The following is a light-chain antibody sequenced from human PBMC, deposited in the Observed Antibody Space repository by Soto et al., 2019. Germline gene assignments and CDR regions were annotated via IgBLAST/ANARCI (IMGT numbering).Light chain of an antibody. CDR3: QQYSDSPPT. CDR2: GAS. CDR1: QSVSSY. Sequence: EILLTQSPATLSLSPVERATLSCRASQSVSSYLAWYQQKPGQAPRLLIFGASDRATGIPDRFSGSGSGTDFTLTIDRLEPEDFAMYYCQQYSDSPPTFGQGTTGDIK. V-gene: IGKV3-20*01. J-gene: IGKJ1*01.